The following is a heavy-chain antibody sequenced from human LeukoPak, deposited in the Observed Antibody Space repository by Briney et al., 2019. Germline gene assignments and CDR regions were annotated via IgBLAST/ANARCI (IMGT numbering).Heavy chain of an antibody. CDR3: ARVVFDYSSGWYMGYFQH. J-gene: IGHJ1*01. D-gene: IGHD6-19*01. CDR2: IYSGGST. CDR1: GFTVSSNY. Sequence: GGSLRLSCAASGFTVSSNYMSWVRQAPGKGLEWVSVIYSGGSTYYADSVKGRFTISRDNSKNTLYLQTNSLRAEDTAVYYCARVVFDYSSGWYMGYFQHWGQGTLVTVSS. V-gene: IGHV3-53*01.